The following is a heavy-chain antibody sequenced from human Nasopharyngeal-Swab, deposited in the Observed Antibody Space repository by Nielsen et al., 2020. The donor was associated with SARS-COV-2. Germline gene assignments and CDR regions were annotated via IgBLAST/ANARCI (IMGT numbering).Heavy chain of an antibody. V-gene: IGHV3-30*18. CDR1: GFTFSSYG. D-gene: IGHD2-2*01. CDR2: ISYDGSNK. Sequence: GESLKISCAASGFTFSSYGMHWVRQAPGKGLEWVAVISYDGSNKYYADSVKGRFTISRDNSKNTLYLQMNSLRAEDTAVYYCAKGEYCSSTSCYPVSYFDYWGPRTLFPFSS. CDR3: AKGEYCSSTSCYPVSYFDY. J-gene: IGHJ4*01.